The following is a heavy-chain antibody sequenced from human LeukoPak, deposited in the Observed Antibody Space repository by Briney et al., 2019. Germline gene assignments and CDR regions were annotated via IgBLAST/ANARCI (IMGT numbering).Heavy chain of an antibody. J-gene: IGHJ5*02. CDR2: INEDASKK. CDR3: ATSTYSSSPS. D-gene: IGHD6-6*01. V-gene: IGHV3-7*01. CDR1: GFTFSNYW. Sequence: PGGSLRLSCAASGFTFSNYWMIWVRQAPGEGLEWVAHINEDASKKYYVDSVEGRFTISRDDAKNSLYLQMNSLRAEDTAMYYWATSTYSSSPSWGQGTLVTVSS.